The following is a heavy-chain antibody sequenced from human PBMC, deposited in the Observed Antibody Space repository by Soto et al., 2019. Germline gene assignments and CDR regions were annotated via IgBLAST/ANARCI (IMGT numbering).Heavy chain of an antibody. CDR3: AKGLRDIVVVVADYYGMDV. V-gene: IGHV3-23*01. D-gene: IGHD2-15*01. Sequence: GGSLRLSCAASGFTFSSYAMSWVRQAPGKGLEWVSAISGSGGSTYYADSVKGRFTISRDNSKNTLYLQMNSLRAEDTAVYYWAKGLRDIVVVVADYYGMDVWGQGTTVTVSS. CDR2: ISGSGGST. J-gene: IGHJ6*02. CDR1: GFTFSSYA.